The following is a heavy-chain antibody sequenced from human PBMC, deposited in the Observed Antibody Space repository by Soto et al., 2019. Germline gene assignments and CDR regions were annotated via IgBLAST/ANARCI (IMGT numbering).Heavy chain of an antibody. CDR3: ASYCGGYCYYRLQ. D-gene: IGHD2-21*02. J-gene: IGHJ1*01. CDR1: GFTSGLTFSNHG. Sequence: QVQLVESGGGVVQPGRSLRVSCVASGFTSGLTFSNHGVHWGRQPAGKGLEWVAAIWSDGVSKYYADSVKGRFTISRDNSIDTVYQKMNSLRAEDTAVYYCASYCGGYCYYRLQWVQGTLVTVSS. CDR2: IWSDGVSK. V-gene: IGHV3-33*01.